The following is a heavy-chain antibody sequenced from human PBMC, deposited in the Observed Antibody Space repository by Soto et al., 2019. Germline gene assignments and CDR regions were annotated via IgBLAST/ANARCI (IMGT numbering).Heavy chain of an antibody. Sequence: GGSLRLSCAASGFTFDDYTMHWVRQAPGKGLEWVSLISWDGGSTYYADSVKGRFTISRDNSKNSLYLQMNSLRTEDTALYYCATLGIAVAGTPYYYGMDVWGQGTTVTVSS. J-gene: IGHJ6*02. CDR2: ISWDGGST. CDR1: GFTFDDYT. CDR3: ATLGIAVAGTPYYYGMDV. V-gene: IGHV3-43*01. D-gene: IGHD6-19*01.